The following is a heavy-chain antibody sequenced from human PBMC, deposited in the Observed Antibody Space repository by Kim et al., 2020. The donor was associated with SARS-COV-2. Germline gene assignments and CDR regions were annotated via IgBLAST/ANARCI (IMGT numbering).Heavy chain of an antibody. Sequence: GGSLRLSCAASGFTFSSYAMSWVRQAPGKGLEWVSAISGSGGSTYYADSVKGRFTISRDNSKNTLYLQMNSLRAEDTAVYYCAKDRRYCSGGSCYSWYFDLWGRGTLVTVSS. CDR1: GFTFSSYA. CDR3: AKDRRYCSGGSCYSWYFDL. J-gene: IGHJ2*01. D-gene: IGHD2-15*01. V-gene: IGHV3-23*01. CDR2: ISGSGGST.